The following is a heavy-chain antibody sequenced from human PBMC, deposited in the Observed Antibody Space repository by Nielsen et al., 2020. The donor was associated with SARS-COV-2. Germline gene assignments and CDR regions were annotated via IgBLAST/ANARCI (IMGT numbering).Heavy chain of an antibody. CDR1: GGTFSSYA. CDR3: ARDGAGSAMLEYYYYGMDV. J-gene: IGHJ6*02. V-gene: IGHV1-69*13. D-gene: IGHD2-2*01. CDR2: IIPIFGTA. Sequence: SVKVSCKASGGTFSSYAISWVRQAPGQGLEWMGGIIPIFGTANYAQKFQGRVTITADESTSTAYMELNSLRSEDTAVYYCARDGAGSAMLEYYYYGMDVWGQGTTVTVSS.